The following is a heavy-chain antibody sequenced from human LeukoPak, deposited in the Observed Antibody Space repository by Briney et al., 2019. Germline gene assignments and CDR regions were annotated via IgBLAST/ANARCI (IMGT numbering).Heavy chain of an antibody. J-gene: IGHJ4*02. CDR1: GDSFTTYY. D-gene: IGHD4-17*01. V-gene: IGHV4-59*01. CDR2: VYYSGSA. Sequence: SETLSLTCTVSGDSFTTYYWSWIRQPPGKGLEWLGYVYYSGSATYNPSLKSRVTISVDTSKNQFSLRLSSVTAADTAVYYCARDFQPGYGDSYSRDYYFDYWGQGTLVTVSS. CDR3: ARDFQPGYGDSYSRDYYFDY.